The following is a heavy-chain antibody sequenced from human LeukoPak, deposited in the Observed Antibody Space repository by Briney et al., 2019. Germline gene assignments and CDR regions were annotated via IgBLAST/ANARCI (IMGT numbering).Heavy chain of an antibody. CDR1: GFTFSGAW. D-gene: IGHD7-27*01. J-gene: IGHJ4*02. CDR2: IREDGTEK. V-gene: IGHV3-7*01. Sequence: PGGSLRLFCTASGFTFSGAWMTWVRQAPGKGLEWVANIREDGTEKNYVDSVKGRFTISRDNAKNSLFLQMSNLRDDDTAIYYCARHVGISFWGQGTLVTVSS. CDR3: ARHVGISF.